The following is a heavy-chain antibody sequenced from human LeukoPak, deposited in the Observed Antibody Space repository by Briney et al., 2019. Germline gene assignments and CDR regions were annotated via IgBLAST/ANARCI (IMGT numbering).Heavy chain of an antibody. V-gene: IGHV4-59*08. CDR2: IYYSGST. Sequence: PSETLSLTCTVSGGSISSYYWSWIRQPPGKGLEWIGYIYYSGSTNYNPSLKSRVTISVDTSKNQFSLKLSSVTAADTAVYYCAQFSGYDAFDIWGQGTMVTVSS. CDR1: GGSISSYY. D-gene: IGHD3-22*01. J-gene: IGHJ3*02. CDR3: AQFSGYDAFDI.